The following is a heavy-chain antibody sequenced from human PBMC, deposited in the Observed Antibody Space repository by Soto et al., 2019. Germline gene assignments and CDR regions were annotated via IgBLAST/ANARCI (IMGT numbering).Heavy chain of an antibody. V-gene: IGHV4-31*01. CDR3: XXXPVI. CDR2: IYYSGST. CDR1: GGSXSSXXYY. D-gene: IGHD3-10*01. J-gene: IGHJ4*02. Sequence: QVQLQESGPGLVKPSQTLSLTCTVSGGSXSSXXYYWSWIRQHPGKGLEWIGYIYYSGSTYYNPXXXXXXXXXXXXXXXXXXXXXXXXXXXXXXXXXXXXXPVIWGQGTLVTVSS.